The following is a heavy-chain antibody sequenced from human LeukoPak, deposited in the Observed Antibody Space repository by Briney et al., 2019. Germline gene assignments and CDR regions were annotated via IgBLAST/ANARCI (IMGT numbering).Heavy chain of an antibody. Sequence: GGSLRLSRAASGFTFSSYSMNWVRQAPGKGLEWVSYISSSSSTIYYADSVKGRFTISRDNAKNSLYLQMNSLRAEDTAVYYCASYPYASSGYLRCEWGQGTLVTVSS. CDR1: GFTFSSYS. D-gene: IGHD3-22*01. V-gene: IGHV3-48*04. CDR3: ASYPYASSGYLRCE. J-gene: IGHJ4*02. CDR2: ISSSSSTI.